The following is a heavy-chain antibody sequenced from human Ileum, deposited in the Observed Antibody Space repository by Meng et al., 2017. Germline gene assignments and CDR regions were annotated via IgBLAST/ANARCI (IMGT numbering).Heavy chain of an antibody. CDR1: GFTFSNYW. CDR3: ARDPASGVPIDS. J-gene: IGHJ4*02. V-gene: IGHV3-7*01. D-gene: IGHD1-26*01. CDR2: IKADGSEI. Sequence: GESLKISCVVSGFTFSNYWMSWVRQAPGKGPEWVAHIKADGSEIYYADSVKGRFTISRDNAKNSLYMQMNSLRADDTAMYYCARDPASGVPIDSWGQGILVTGSS.